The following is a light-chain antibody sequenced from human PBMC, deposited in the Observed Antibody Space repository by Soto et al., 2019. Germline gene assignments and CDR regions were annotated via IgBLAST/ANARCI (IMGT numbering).Light chain of an antibody. V-gene: IGKV1-5*03. J-gene: IGKJ5*01. CDR3: QQYDSYSIT. Sequence: DIQMTQTPSTLSASVGDRVAITCRASQSIGSWLAWYQQKPGKAPRLLIHKASSLASGVPSRFSGSGSGTEFTLTISSLQPDDFATYYCQQYDSYSITFGQGTRLEIK. CDR2: KAS. CDR1: QSIGSW.